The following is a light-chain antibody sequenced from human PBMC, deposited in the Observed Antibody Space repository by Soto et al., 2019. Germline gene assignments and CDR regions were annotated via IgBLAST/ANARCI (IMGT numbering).Light chain of an antibody. J-gene: IGKJ1*01. Sequence: AIQMTQSPSSLSASVGDRVTITCRASQGIRSDLGWYQKKSGKAPKLLIYGASTLQSGVPSRFSGSGSGTDFTLTISSLQPEDFATYYCLQDYAYPRTFGQGTSVEIK. CDR3: LQDYAYPRT. CDR2: GAS. V-gene: IGKV1-6*01. CDR1: QGIRSD.